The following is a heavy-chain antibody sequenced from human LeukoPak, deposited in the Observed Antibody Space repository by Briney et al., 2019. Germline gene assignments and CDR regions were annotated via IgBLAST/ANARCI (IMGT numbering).Heavy chain of an antibody. CDR2: IIPIFGTA. CDR1: GGTFSSYA. D-gene: IGHD3-22*01. J-gene: IGHJ4*02. CDR3: ARDSYYDGSAYYPSFDY. Sequence: SVKVSCKASGGTFSSYAIGWVRQAPGQGLEWMGGIIPIFGTANYAQKFQGRVTITTDESTSTAYMELRSLRSDDTAVYYCARDSYYDGSAYYPSFDYWGQGTLVTVSS. V-gene: IGHV1-69*05.